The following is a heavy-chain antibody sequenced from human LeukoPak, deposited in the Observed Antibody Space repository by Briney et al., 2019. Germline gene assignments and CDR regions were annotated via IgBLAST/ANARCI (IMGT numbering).Heavy chain of an antibody. J-gene: IGHJ6*03. V-gene: IGHV4-34*01. CDR2: INHSGST. CDR3: ARGMAGDFYYYYYYMDV. D-gene: IGHD6-19*01. CDR1: GGSFSGYY. Sequence: PSETLSLTFAVYGGSFSGYYWSWIRQPPGKGLEWIGEINHSGSTNYNPSLKSRVTISVDTSKNQFSLKLSSVTAADTAVYYCARGMAGDFYYYYYYMDVWGKGTTVTVSS.